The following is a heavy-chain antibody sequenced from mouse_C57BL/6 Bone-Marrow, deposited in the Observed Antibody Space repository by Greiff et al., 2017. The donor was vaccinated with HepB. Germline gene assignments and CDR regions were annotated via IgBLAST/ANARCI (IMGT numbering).Heavy chain of an antibody. Sequence: VQLQQPGAELVKPGASVKMSCKASGYTFTSYWITWVKQRPGQGLEWIGDIYPGSGSTNYNEKFKSKATLTVDTSSSTAYMQLSSLTSEDSAVYYCARVGQGLLRYYFDYWGQGTTLTVSS. J-gene: IGHJ2*01. D-gene: IGHD1-1*01. CDR2: IYPGSGST. CDR3: ARVGQGLLRYYFDY. CDR1: GYTFTSYW. V-gene: IGHV1-55*01.